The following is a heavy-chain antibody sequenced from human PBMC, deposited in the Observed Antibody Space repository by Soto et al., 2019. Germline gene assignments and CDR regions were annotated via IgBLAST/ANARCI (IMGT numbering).Heavy chain of an antibody. D-gene: IGHD3-10*01. J-gene: IGHJ1*01. Sequence: EVQLLESGGGLVQPGGSLRLSCAASGFTFSSYAMSWVRQAPGKGLEWVSAISGSGGSTYYADSEKGRFTISRDNTKNTLYLRMNSLVAEDTAVYYCAKVGQGFIMWHFQRWGQGTLVTVSS. V-gene: IGHV3-23*01. CDR1: GFTFSSYA. CDR2: ISGSGGST. CDR3: AKVGQGFIMWHFQR.